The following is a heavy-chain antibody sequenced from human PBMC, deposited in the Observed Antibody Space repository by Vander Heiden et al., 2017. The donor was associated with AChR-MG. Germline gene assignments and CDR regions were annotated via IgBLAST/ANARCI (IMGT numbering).Heavy chain of an antibody. CDR1: GYTLTELS. J-gene: IGHJ6*03. Sequence: QVQLVQSGAEVKKPGASVKVSCKVSGYTLTELSMHWVRQAPGKGLEWMGGFDPEDGETIYAQKFQGRVTMTEDTSTDTAYMELSSLRSEDTAVYYCATVGVVPAAMSDYYYMDVWGKGTTVTVSS. CDR3: ATVGVVPAAMSDYYYMDV. V-gene: IGHV1-24*01. CDR2: FDPEDGET. D-gene: IGHD2-2*01.